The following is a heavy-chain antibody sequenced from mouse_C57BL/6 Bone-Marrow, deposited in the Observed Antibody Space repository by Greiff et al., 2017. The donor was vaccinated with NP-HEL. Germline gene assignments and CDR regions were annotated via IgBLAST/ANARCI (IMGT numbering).Heavy chain of an antibody. CDR2: ISDGGSYT. D-gene: IGHD2-4*01. CDR1: GFTFSSYA. CDR3: ARECDYDGDYAMDY. Sequence: EVKLQESGGGLVKPGGSLKLSCAASGFTFSSYAMSWVRQTPEKRLEWVATISDGGSYTYYPDNVKGRFTISRDNAKNNLYLQMSHLKSEDTAMYYCARECDYDGDYAMDYWGQGTSVTVSS. V-gene: IGHV5-4*01. J-gene: IGHJ4*01.